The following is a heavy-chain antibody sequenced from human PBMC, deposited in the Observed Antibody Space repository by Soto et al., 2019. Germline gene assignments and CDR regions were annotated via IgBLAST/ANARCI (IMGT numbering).Heavy chain of an antibody. CDR1: GFTFSNYW. V-gene: IGHV3-7*01. D-gene: IGHD2-8*02. CDR2: IKEDGSET. CDR3: ARALVNGGDY. J-gene: IGHJ4*02. Sequence: VGSLRLSCAASGFTFSNYWMTWVRQAPGKGLEWVANIKEDGSETHYVDSVKGRFTISRDNAQNSLYLQMNSLRAEDTAVYYCARALVNGGDYWGQGSLVTVSS.